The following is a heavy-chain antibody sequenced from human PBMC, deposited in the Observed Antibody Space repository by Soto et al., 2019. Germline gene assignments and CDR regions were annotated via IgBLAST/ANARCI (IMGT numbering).Heavy chain of an antibody. Sequence: QVRLVESGGGVVQPGTYLRLSCAASGFTFSDYVIHWVRQAAGKGLEWVASMTYDGATEYYADSVKGRFTMSRDNSKRALSLQMNSLRPDDTAVYYCARVRLSIAVNDALDVWGQGTTVTVSS. J-gene: IGHJ3*01. V-gene: IGHV3-30*14. D-gene: IGHD3-3*02. CDR3: ARVRLSIAVNDALDV. CDR2: MTYDGATE. CDR1: GFTFSDYV.